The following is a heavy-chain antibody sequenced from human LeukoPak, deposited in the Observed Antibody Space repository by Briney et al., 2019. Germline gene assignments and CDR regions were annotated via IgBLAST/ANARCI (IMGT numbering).Heavy chain of an antibody. V-gene: IGHV1-69*05. J-gene: IGHJ6*03. Sequence: GASVKVSCKASGGTFSSYAISWVRQAPGQGLEWMGRIIPIFGTANYAQKFQGRVTITTDESTSTAYMGLSSLRSEDTAVYYCARGASSWSHYYYYMDVWGKGTTVTVSS. CDR2: IIPIFGTA. D-gene: IGHD6-13*01. CDR3: ARGASSWSHYYYYMDV. CDR1: GGTFSSYA.